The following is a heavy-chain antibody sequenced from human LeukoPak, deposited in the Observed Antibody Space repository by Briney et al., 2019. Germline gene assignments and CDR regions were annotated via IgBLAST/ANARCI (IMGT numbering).Heavy chain of an antibody. CDR1: GGSISSYY. CDR2: IYTSGST. Sequence: SETLSPTCSVSGGSISSYYWSWIRQPAGKGLEWIGRIYTSGSTNYNPSLKSRVTMSVDTSKDQISLNLSSVTAADTAVYYCARDSSGFRAFDIWGQGTMITVSS. V-gene: IGHV4-4*07. CDR3: ARDSSGFRAFDI. D-gene: IGHD3-10*01. J-gene: IGHJ3*02.